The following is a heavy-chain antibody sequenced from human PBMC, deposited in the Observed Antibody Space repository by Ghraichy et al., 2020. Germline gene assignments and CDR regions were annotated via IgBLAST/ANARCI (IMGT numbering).Heavy chain of an antibody. V-gene: IGHV1-18*01. J-gene: IGHJ3*02. D-gene: IGHD3-9*01. CDR3: AREGILTGYSAFDI. CDR2: ISAYNGNT. CDR1: GYTFTSYG. Sequence: ASVKVTCKASGYTFTSYGISWVRQAPGQGLEWMGWISAYNGNTNYAQKLQGGVTMTTDTSTSTAYMELRSLRSDDTAVYYCAREGILTGYSAFDIWGQGTMVTVSS.